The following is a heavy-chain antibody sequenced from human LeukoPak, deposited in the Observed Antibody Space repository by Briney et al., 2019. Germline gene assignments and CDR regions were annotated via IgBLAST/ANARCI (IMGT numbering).Heavy chain of an antibody. CDR3: ARYMITFGGVMTYFDY. CDR2: IYYSGST. V-gene: IGHV4-4*02. Sequence: SETLSLTCAVSGGSISSDNWWSWVRQPPGKGLEWIGYIYYSGSTNYNPSLKSRVTISVDTSKNQFSLKLSSVTAADTAVYYCARYMITFGGVMTYFDYWGQGTLVTVSS. J-gene: IGHJ4*02. CDR1: GGSISSDNW. D-gene: IGHD3-16*01.